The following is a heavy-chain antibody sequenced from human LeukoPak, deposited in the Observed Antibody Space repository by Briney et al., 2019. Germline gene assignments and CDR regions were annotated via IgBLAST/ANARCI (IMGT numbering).Heavy chain of an antibody. J-gene: IGHJ5*02. Sequence: GGSLRLSCAVSGSTISSHGMHWVRQAPGKGPEWVAMIAYHGNSEYYGDSVKGRFTISRDNSKNTLYLQMNSLRVEDTAVYHCAKDWGSGGWYNYFDPWGQGTLVTVSS. CDR3: AKDWGSGGWYNYFDP. CDR2: IAYHGNSE. CDR1: GSTISSHG. V-gene: IGHV3-30*18. D-gene: IGHD6-19*01.